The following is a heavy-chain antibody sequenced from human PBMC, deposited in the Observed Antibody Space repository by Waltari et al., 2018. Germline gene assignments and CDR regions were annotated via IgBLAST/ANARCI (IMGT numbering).Heavy chain of an antibody. J-gene: IGHJ4*02. CDR3: ARERMITFGGVIVSYFDY. V-gene: IGHV4-59*11. D-gene: IGHD3-16*02. Sequence: QVQLQESGPGLVKPSETLSLTCTVAGGSISSHYWSWIRQPPGKGLEWIGYIDYSEITNCSPSPKSGVTISVDTSENQFSRKLSSVTAAATAVYYCARERMITFGGVIVSYFDYWGQGTLVTVSS. CDR2: IDYSEIT. CDR1: GGSISSHY.